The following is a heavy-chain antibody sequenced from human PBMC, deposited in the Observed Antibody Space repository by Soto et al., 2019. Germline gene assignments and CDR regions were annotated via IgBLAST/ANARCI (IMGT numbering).Heavy chain of an antibody. D-gene: IGHD3-22*01. Sequence: PGGSHRLSFSASKFTFPTALINWIRHAPWKGLELFGLIKSKTDGGTKDFAATVRGSFAISRDDSKSMVYLQMNRLKTEDPAVYYCTTDPYFTMKLARFDYWGIGTLLTVS. J-gene: IGHJ4*01. V-gene: IGHV3-15*07. CDR2: IKSKTDGGTK. CDR1: KFTFPTAL. CDR3: TTDPYFTMKLARFDY.